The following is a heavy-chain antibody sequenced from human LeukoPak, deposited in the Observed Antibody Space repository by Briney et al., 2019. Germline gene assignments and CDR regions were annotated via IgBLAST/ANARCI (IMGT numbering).Heavy chain of an antibody. V-gene: IGHV4-61*02. CDR1: GGSISSGSYY. CDR2: IYTSGST. CDR3: ARADTYYYYMDV. J-gene: IGHJ6*03. D-gene: IGHD5-18*01. Sequence: PSQTLSLTCTVSGGSISSGSYYWSWIRQPAGEGLEWIGRIYTSGSTNYNPSLKSRVTISVDTSKNQFSLKLSSVTAADTAVYYCARADTYYYYMDVWGKGTTVTVSS.